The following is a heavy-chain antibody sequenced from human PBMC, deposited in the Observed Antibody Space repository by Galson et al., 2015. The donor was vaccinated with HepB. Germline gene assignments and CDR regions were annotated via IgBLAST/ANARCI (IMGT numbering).Heavy chain of an antibody. CDR3: ARDGETGYSSGWYNYFDY. Sequence: SLRLSCAASGFVFNGYGMHWVRQAPGEGLEWVSVISTDGNNKYYADYVKGRFTISRDNSKNTLYLQMNSLRAEYTAVYYCARDGETGYSSGWYNYFDYWGQGTLVTVSS. V-gene: IGHV3-30*03. J-gene: IGHJ4*02. CDR1: GFVFNGYG. CDR2: ISTDGNNK. D-gene: IGHD6-19*01.